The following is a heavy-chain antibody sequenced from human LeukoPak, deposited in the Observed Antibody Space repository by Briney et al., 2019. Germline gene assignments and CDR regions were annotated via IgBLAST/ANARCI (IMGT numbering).Heavy chain of an antibody. Sequence: ASVKVSCKASGYSFTGYYIHWVRQAPGQGLEWMGWINPNSGGTNYAQKFQGTVTMTRGTSISTAYMELSRLRSDDTAVYYCARGDIVVLPAGIPHNWFDPWGQGTLVTVSS. CDR1: GYSFTGYY. D-gene: IGHD2-2*02. CDR3: ARGDIVVLPAGIPHNWFDP. CDR2: INPNSGGT. J-gene: IGHJ5*02. V-gene: IGHV1-2*02.